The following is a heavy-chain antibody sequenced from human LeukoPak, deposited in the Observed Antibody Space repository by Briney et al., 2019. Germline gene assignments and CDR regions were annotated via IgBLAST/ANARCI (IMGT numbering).Heavy chain of an antibody. Sequence: PSETLSLTCAVYGGSFSTYYWTWIRQPPGKGLEWIAEISYSGNTNYNPSLKSRVTISVDTSKNQFSLKLSSVTAADTAVYYCASRGGVIKGWFDPWGQGTLVTVSS. J-gene: IGHJ5*02. CDR2: ISYSGNT. CDR1: GGSFSTYY. CDR3: ASRGGVIKGWFDP. V-gene: IGHV4-34*01. D-gene: IGHD3-10*01.